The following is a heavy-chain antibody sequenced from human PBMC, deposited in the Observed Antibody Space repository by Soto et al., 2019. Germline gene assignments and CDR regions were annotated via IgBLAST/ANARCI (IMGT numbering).Heavy chain of an antibody. D-gene: IGHD6-19*01. CDR3: AKDLVGYISGWYRGPPRSSHP. Sequence: GGSLRLSCAASGFTFSSYAMSWVRQAPGKGLEWVSAISGSGGSTYYADSVKGRFTISRDNSKNTLYLQMNSLRAEDTAVYYCAKDLVGYISGWYRGPPRSSHPWCQATLVT. V-gene: IGHV3-23*01. CDR1: GFTFSSYA. J-gene: IGHJ5*02. CDR2: ISGSGGST.